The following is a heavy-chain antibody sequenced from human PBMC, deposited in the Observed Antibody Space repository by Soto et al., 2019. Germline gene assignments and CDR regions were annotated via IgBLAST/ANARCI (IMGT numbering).Heavy chain of an antibody. Sequence: SETLCLICTVYVGSTTSDYWSWIRQPPGKGLEWLGYIFHSLGAKYNPSLGSRGTISLDTSKKQLSLSLRSVTAADTAIYFCVRDLHGSGDYWGQGTMVTGSS. CDR3: VRDLHGSGDY. V-gene: IGHV4-59*01. D-gene: IGHD3-10*01. CDR2: IFHSLGA. CDR1: VGSTTSDY. J-gene: IGHJ4*02.